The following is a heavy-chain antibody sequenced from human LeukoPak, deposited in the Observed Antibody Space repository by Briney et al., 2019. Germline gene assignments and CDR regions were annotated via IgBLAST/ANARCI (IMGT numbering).Heavy chain of an antibody. CDR2: IYHSGST. CDR1: GGSISSGGYY. V-gene: IGHV4-30-2*01. J-gene: IGHJ2*01. D-gene: IGHD2-2*01. CDR3: ARGFSVVVPAAAYWYFDL. Sequence: SQTLSLTCTVSGGSISSGGYYWSWIRQPPGKGLEWIGYIYHSGSTYYNPSLKSRVTISVDRSKNQFSLKLSSVTAADTAVYYCARGFSVVVPAAAYWYFDLWGRGTLVTVSS.